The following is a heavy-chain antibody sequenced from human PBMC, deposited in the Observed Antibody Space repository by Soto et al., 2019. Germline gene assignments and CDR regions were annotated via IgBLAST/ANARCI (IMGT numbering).Heavy chain of an antibody. J-gene: IGHJ5*02. CDR2: ISSSSSYI. D-gene: IGHD2-15*01. CDR3: ARDTGYCSGGSCYIHWFDP. Sequence: GGSLRLSXAASGFTFSSYSMNWVRQAPGKGLEWVSSISSSSSYIYYADSVKGRFTISRDNAKNSLYLQMNSLRAEDTAVYYCARDTGYCSGGSCYIHWFDPWGQGTLVTVSS. CDR1: GFTFSSYS. V-gene: IGHV3-21*01.